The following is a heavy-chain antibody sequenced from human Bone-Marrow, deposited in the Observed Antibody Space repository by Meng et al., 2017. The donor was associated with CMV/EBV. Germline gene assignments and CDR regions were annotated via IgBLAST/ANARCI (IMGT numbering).Heavy chain of an antibody. CDR2: IRSKANSYAT. D-gene: IGHD1-26*01. V-gene: IGHV3-73*01. Sequence: GESLKISCAASGFTFSGSAMHLVRQASGKGLEWVCRIRSKANSYATAYAASGKGRFTSPRDDSKITAYLQMNSMKTEDTAVYYCTSGAYFDYWGQGTLVTVSS. CDR3: TSGAYFDY. J-gene: IGHJ4*02. CDR1: GFTFSGSA.